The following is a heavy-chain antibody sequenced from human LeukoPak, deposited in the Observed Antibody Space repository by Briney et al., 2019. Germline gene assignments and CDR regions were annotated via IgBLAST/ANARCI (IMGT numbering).Heavy chain of an antibody. CDR1: GGSFSGYY. CDR2: INHSGST. J-gene: IGHJ4*02. Sequence: RASETLSLTCAVYGGSFSGYYWSWIRQPPGKGLEWIGEINHSGSTNYNPSLKSRVTISVDTSKNQFSLKLSSVTAADTAVYYCARLGIAVAGTGVDYWGQGTLVTVSS. V-gene: IGHV4-34*01. CDR3: ARLGIAVAGTGVDY. D-gene: IGHD6-19*01.